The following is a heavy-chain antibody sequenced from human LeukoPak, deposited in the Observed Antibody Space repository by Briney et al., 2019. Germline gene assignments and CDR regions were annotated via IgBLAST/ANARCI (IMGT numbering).Heavy chain of an antibody. Sequence: GGSLRLSCAASGFSFRDYWMHWVRQAPGKGLEWVSAISGSGGSTYYADSVKGRFTISRDNSKNTLYLQMNSLRAEDTAVYYCARESGFGELFPYAFDIWGQGTVVTVSS. J-gene: IGHJ3*02. CDR2: ISGSGGST. D-gene: IGHD3-10*01. CDR3: ARESGFGELFPYAFDI. V-gene: IGHV3-23*01. CDR1: GFSFRDYW.